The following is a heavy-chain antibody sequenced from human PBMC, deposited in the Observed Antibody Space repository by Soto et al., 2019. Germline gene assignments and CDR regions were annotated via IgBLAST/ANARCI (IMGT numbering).Heavy chain of an antibody. CDR1: GGSISSSRCH. V-gene: IGHV4-39*01. CDR3: ARAWYDILTPPWEPDAFDI. J-gene: IGHJ3*02. CDR2: IKYSGTT. Sequence: SETLSLTCTVSGGSISSSRCHWGLIRQPPGKGLEWIASIKYSGTTFYNPSLKSRVTLSVDTSKNQFALKLSSVTAAETAVYYCARAWYDILTPPWEPDAFDIWGQGTMVTVSS. D-gene: IGHD3-9*01.